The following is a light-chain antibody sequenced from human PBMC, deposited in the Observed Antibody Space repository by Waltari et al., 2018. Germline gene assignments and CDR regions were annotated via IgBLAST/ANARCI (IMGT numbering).Light chain of an antibody. V-gene: IGLV2-14*01. CDR1: SNAVGGYNS. J-gene: IGLJ2*01. CDR3: SSQSSNDVVL. Sequence: QSALTQPASVSGSPGQSVTIFCAGTSNAVGGYNSVSWYQEHPGQAPRVIIYDVSDRASGGSDRFAGSKSGNTASLTISGLQAEDEADYYCSSQSSNDVVLFGGGTKLTVL. CDR2: DVS.